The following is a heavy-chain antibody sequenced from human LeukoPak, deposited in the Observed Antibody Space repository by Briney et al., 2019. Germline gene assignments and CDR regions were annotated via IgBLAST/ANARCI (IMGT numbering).Heavy chain of an antibody. J-gene: IGHJ4*02. Sequence: GGSLRLSCSASGFAFTGHAMHWVRQAPGKGLEYVAGIGGDGFSAFYADSMSDRVTISRDNSKSTVHLQMTSLRGEDTAVYYCVRDVDYYASGSYLGYFDYWGQGTLVSVSP. D-gene: IGHD3-10*01. CDR1: GFAFTGHA. CDR3: VRDVDYYASGSYLGYFDY. CDR2: IGGDGFSA. V-gene: IGHV3-64D*06.